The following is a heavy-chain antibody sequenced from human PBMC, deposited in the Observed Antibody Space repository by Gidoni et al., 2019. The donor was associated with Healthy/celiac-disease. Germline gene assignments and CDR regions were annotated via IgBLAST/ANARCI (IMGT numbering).Heavy chain of an antibody. V-gene: IGHV4-31*03. J-gene: IGHJ6*02. CDR3: ARASGDIVVVPAATDYYYYGMDV. Sequence: QVQLQESGPGLVKPSQTLSLTCHVSGGSISRGGYYWSWIRQHPGKGLEWMGYIYCSGSTYYNPARNSRVTISVDTSKIQFSLKLSSVTAADTAVYYCARASGDIVVVPAATDYYYYGMDVWGQGTTVTVS. CDR1: GGSISRGGYY. D-gene: IGHD2-2*01. CDR2: IYCSGST.